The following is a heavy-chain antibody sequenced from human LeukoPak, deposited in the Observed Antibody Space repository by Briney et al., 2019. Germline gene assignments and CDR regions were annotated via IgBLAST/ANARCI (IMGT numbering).Heavy chain of an antibody. CDR1: GGSFSGYY. D-gene: IGHD3-22*01. J-gene: IGHJ4*02. V-gene: IGHV3-11*01. Sequence: PSETLSLTCAVYGGSFSGYYWSWIRQAPGKGLEWVSYISSSGSTIYYADSVKGRFTISRDNAKNSLYLQMNSLRAEDTAVYYCARVEYDSSGYLDYWGQGTLVTVSP. CDR2: ISSSGSTI. CDR3: ARVEYDSSGYLDY.